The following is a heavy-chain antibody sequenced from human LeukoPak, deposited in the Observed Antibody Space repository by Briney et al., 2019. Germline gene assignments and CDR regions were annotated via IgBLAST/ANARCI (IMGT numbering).Heavy chain of an antibody. CDR2: IYCSGST. CDR3: ARHYYGSGSYYYYYYYMDV. J-gene: IGHJ6*03. D-gene: IGHD3-10*01. V-gene: IGHV4-39*01. CDR1: GGSISSSSYY. Sequence: SETLSLTCTVSGGSISSSSYYWGWIRQPPGKGLEWIGSIYCSGSTYYNPSLESRGAISVATSKTQFSLKLRSVTAADTAVYYCARHYYGSGSYYYYYYYMDVWGKGTTVTVSS.